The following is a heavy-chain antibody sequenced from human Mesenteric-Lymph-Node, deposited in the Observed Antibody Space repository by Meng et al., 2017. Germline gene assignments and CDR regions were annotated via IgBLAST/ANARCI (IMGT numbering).Heavy chain of an antibody. J-gene: IGHJ4*02. CDR2: INHSGST. CDR1: GGSLSNDNW. Sequence: VQLLESGPGLVKPSGTLSLTCDVSGGSLSNDNWWTWVRQAPGKGLEWIGEINHSGSTTYNPSLRSGVTISIDTSKNQFSLKLSSVTAADTAVYYCARGPSRWLQFSFDYWGQGTLVTVSS. CDR3: ARGPSRWLQFSFDY. D-gene: IGHD5-24*01. V-gene: IGHV4-4*02.